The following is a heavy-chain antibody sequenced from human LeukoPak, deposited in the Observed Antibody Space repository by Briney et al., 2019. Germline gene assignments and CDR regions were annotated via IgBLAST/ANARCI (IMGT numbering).Heavy chain of an antibody. Sequence: SETLSLTCTVSGGSISNYYWSWIRQPPGKGLEWIGYIYYSGSTNYNPSLKSRVIISVDTSKNQISLKLSSVTAADTAVYYCARDLFGYSSGWNNAFDIWGQGTMVTVSS. V-gene: IGHV4-59*01. CDR2: IYYSGST. CDR1: GGSISNYY. J-gene: IGHJ3*02. CDR3: ARDLFGYSSGWNNAFDI. D-gene: IGHD6-19*01.